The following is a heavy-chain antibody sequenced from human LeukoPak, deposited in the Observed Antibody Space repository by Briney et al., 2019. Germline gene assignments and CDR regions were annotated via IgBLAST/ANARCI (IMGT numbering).Heavy chain of an antibody. Sequence: TGGSLRLSCATSGFTFSNYRMNWVRQALGKGLEWVSSISTSSSYIYYADSLKGRFTISRDNAKNSLYLQMNSLRDEDTAVYYCARAQTYYGSGSYLYWGQGTLVTVSS. D-gene: IGHD3-10*01. V-gene: IGHV3-21*01. CDR3: ARAQTYYGSGSYLY. CDR1: GFTFSNYR. CDR2: ISTSSSYI. J-gene: IGHJ4*02.